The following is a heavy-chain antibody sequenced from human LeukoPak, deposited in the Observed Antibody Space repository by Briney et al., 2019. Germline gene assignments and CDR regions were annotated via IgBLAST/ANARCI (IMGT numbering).Heavy chain of an antibody. CDR3: ARLADCLGSSCYAGYFYYYYYMDV. CDR1: GYSISSGYY. D-gene: IGHD2-2*01. J-gene: IGHJ6*03. Sequence: PSETLSLTCAVSGYSISSGYYWGWIRQPPGKGLEWIGSIYHSGSTYYNPSLKSRVTISVDTSNNQFSLRLSSVTAADTAVYYCARLADCLGSSCYAGYFYYYYYMDVWGRGTTVTVSS. V-gene: IGHV4-38-2*01. CDR2: IYHSGST.